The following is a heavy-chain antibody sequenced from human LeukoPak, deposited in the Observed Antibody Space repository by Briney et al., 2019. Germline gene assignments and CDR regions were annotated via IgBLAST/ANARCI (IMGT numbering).Heavy chain of an antibody. Sequence: SVKVSCKASGGTFTNYAINWVRQAPGQGLEWMGRIIPILDVTNHAQKFQGRVTITADQPTSTAYMELSSLRSEDAAVYYCARGGGVDILTGFQYWGQGTLVTVSS. CDR3: ARGGGVDILTGFQY. CDR2: IIPILDVT. J-gene: IGHJ4*02. V-gene: IGHV1-69*04. CDR1: GGTFTNYA. D-gene: IGHD3-9*01.